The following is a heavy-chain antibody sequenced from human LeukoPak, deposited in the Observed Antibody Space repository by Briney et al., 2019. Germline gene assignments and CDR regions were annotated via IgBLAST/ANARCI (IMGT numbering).Heavy chain of an antibody. V-gene: IGHV1-46*01. D-gene: IGHD3-22*01. CDR3: ARDHFDSSGYYYLLGYFEH. Sequence: ASVKVSCKASGYTFTNYHVHWVRQAPGQGLEWMGIIKPSGGGTSYALKFQGRVTMTRDTSTSTAYMELSSLRSEDTAVYYCARDHFDSSGYYYLLGYFEHWGQGTLVTVSS. CDR1: GYTFTNYH. CDR2: IKPSGGGT. J-gene: IGHJ1*01.